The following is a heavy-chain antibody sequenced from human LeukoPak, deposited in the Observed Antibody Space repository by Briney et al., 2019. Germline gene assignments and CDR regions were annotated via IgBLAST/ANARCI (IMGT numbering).Heavy chain of an antibody. Sequence: PSETLSLTCAVYGGSFSGYYWSWIRQPPGKGLEWIGEINHSGSTNYNPSLKSRVTISVDTSKNQFSLKLSSVTAADTAVYYCARDGAPKPALFKWFDPWGQGTLVTVSS. CDR2: INHSGST. CDR1: GGSFSGYY. J-gene: IGHJ5*02. D-gene: IGHD2-21*01. V-gene: IGHV4-34*01. CDR3: ARDGAPKPALFKWFDP.